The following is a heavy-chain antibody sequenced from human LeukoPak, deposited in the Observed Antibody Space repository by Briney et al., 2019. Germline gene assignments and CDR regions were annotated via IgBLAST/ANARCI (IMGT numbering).Heavy chain of an antibody. CDR1: GYTFTGYY. CDR3: VNGGLRYFDWLDY. Sequence: ASVKVSCKASGYTFTGYYMHWVRQAPGQGLEWMGWINPNSGGTNYAQKFQGRVTMTRDTYISTAYMELSRLRSDDTAVYYCVNGGLRYFDWLDYWGQGTLVTVSS. J-gene: IGHJ4*02. CDR2: INPNSGGT. V-gene: IGHV1-2*02. D-gene: IGHD3-9*01.